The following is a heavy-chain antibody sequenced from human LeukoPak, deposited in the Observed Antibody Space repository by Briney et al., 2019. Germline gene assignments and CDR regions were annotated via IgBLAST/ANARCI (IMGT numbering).Heavy chain of an antibody. CDR1: GFTFSDYY. D-gene: IGHD6-13*01. V-gene: IGHV3-11*06. CDR3: AREWIPYSRDDY. CDR2: ISSSSSYT. J-gene: IGHJ4*02. Sequence: PGGSLRLSCAASGFTFSDYYMGWIRQAPGKGLEWVSYISSSSSYTNYADSVKGRFTISRDNAKNSLYLQMNSLRAEDTAGYYCAREWIPYSRDDYWGQGTLVTVSS.